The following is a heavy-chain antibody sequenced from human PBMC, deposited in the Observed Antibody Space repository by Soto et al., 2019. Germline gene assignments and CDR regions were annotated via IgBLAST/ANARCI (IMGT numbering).Heavy chain of an antibody. V-gene: IGHV3-30-3*01. J-gene: IGHJ6*02. CDR2: ISYDGSNK. CDR1: GFTFSSYA. Sequence: QVQLVESGGGVVQPGRSLRLSCAASGFTFSSYAMHWVRQAPGKGLEWVAAISYDGSNKYYADSAKGRFTISRDNSKKRLYLQMDSRRAEDRAVYYCARRLSGPTGSRAVVGATRGGMDVWGQGTTVTVSS. CDR3: ARRLSGPTGSRAVVGATRGGMDV. D-gene: IGHD2-15*01.